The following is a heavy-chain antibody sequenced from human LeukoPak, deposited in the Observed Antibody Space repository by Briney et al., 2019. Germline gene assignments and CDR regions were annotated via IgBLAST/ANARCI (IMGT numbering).Heavy chain of an antibody. D-gene: IGHD3-10*01. CDR2: ISSSSSYI. J-gene: IGHJ6*03. V-gene: IGHV3-21*01. Sequence: GGSLRLSCAASGFTFSSYSMNWVRQAPGKGLEWVSSISSSSSYIYYTDSVKGRFTISRDNAKKSLYLQMNSLRAEDTAVYYCERVGGITLALAPSPFPDYNYYYMDVWGKGTTVTVSS. CDR1: GFTFSSYS. CDR3: ERVGGITLALAPSPFPDYNYYYMDV.